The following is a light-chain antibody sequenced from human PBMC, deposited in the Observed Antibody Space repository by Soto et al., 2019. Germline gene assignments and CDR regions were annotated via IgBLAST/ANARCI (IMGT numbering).Light chain of an antibody. V-gene: IGKV4-1*01. CDR1: QSVLYSSNNKNY. CDR3: QQYYSTPRGT. CDR2: WAS. J-gene: IGKJ4*01. Sequence: DIVMTQSPDSLAVSLGERATINCKSSQSVLYSSNNKNYLAWYQQKPEQPPKLLIYWASTRESGVPDRFSGSGSGTDFTLTISSLQAEDVAVYYCQQYYSTPRGTFGGGTKVEIK.